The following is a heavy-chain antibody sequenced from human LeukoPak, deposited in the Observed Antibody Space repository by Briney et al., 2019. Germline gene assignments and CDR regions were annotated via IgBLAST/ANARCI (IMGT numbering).Heavy chain of an antibody. CDR3: ARGQGRLRFLEWLPYDY. Sequence: GASVKVSCKASGYTFTSYGISWVRQAPGQRLEWMGWISAYNGNTNYAQKLQGRVTMTTDTSTSTAYMELRSLRSDDTAVYYCARGQGRLRFLEWLPYDYWGQGTLVTVSS. D-gene: IGHD3-3*01. V-gene: IGHV1-18*01. J-gene: IGHJ4*02. CDR1: GYTFTSYG. CDR2: ISAYNGNT.